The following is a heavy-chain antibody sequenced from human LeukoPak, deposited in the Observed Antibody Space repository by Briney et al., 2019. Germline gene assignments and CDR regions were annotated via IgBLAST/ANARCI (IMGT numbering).Heavy chain of an antibody. CDR2: IRDDGSEE. V-gene: IGHV3-7*04. J-gene: IGHJ5*01. CDR3: ARVLGLKGFDS. CDR1: GFTFSANW. D-gene: IGHD7-27*01. Sequence: GGSLRLSCAASGFTFSANWMTWVRQAPGRGLEWVANIRDDGSEEYYGDSVRGRFTISRDNAKNSVDLQMHSLRVEDTAVYYCARVLGLKGFDSWGQGTLVTVSS.